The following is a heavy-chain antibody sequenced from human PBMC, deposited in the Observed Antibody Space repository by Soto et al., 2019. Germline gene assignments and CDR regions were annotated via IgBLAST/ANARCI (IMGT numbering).Heavy chain of an antibody. D-gene: IGHD3-9*01. Sequence: ASVKVSCKVSGHSFTGHYMHWVRQAPGQGLEWMGWINPNSGDTNYARKFQGRVTMTRDTSIKTVYMELSSLRSDDTAVYYCARAQIGFFVWLPANYYYGMDVWGQGTTVTVSS. V-gene: IGHV1-2*02. CDR3: ARAQIGFFVWLPANYYYGMDV. CDR1: GHSFTGHY. J-gene: IGHJ6*02. CDR2: INPNSGDT.